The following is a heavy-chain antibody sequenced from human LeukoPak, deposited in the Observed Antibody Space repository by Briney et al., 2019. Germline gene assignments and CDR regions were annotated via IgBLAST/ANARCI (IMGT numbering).Heavy chain of an antibody. J-gene: IGHJ4*02. CDR1: GYTSTTSD. V-gene: IGHV1-2*02. Sequence: ASVKVSCKASGYTSTTSDNNWVRHAPGQGLEWMGWIDPNSGGTNYGQKFQGRVTMTRDTSISTAYMELSRLTSDDTAVYYCARSDDSGTHFTSGKDDWGQGTLVTVSS. D-gene: IGHD3-10*01. CDR3: ARSDDSGTHFTSGKDD. CDR2: IDPNSGGT.